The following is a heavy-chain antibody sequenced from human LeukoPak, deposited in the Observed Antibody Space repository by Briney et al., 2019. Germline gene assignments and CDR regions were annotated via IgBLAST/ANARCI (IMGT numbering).Heavy chain of an antibody. CDR3: ARLTRFYDSRGYYDTFDI. CDR2: INPNSGGT. J-gene: IGHJ3*02. Sequence: ASVKVSCKASGYTFTGYYIHWVRQAPGQGLEWMGWINPNSGGTNYAQKFQGRVTMTRDTSISTVYMELGRLRSDDTAVYYCARLTRFYDSRGYYDTFDIWGQGTMVTVSS. V-gene: IGHV1-2*02. CDR1: GYTFTGYY. D-gene: IGHD3-22*01.